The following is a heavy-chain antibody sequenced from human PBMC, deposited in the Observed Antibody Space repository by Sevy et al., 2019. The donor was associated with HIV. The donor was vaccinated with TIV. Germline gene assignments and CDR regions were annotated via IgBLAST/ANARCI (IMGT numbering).Heavy chain of an antibody. J-gene: IGHJ6*02. CDR1: GFTFSSYW. CDR2: INSDGSST. CDR3: ARDSEAYYYGSGNYGMDV. V-gene: IGHV3-74*01. Sequence: GGSLRLSCAASGFTFSSYWMHWVRQAPGKGLVWVSRINSDGSSTSYADSVKGRFTISRDNAKNTLYLQMNSLRAEDTAVHYCARDSEAYYYGSGNYGMDVWGQGTTVTVSS. D-gene: IGHD3-10*01.